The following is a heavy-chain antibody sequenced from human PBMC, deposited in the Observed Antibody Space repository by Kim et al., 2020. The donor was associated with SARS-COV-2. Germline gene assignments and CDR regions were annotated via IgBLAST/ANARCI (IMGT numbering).Heavy chain of an antibody. V-gene: IGHV1-69*13. J-gene: IGHJ4*02. CDR2: IIPIFGTA. D-gene: IGHD2-8*01. CDR3: ARGGRCTNGVCYYLFY. Sequence: SVKVSCKASGGTFSSYAISWVRQAPGQGLEWMGGIIPIFGTANYAQKFQGRVTITADESTSTAYMELSSLRSEDTAVYYCARGGRCTNGVCYYLFYWGQGTLVTVSS. CDR1: GGTFSSYA.